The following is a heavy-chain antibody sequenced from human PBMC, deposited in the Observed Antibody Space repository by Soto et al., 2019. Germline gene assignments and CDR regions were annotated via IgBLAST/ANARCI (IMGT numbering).Heavy chain of an antibody. CDR2: IIPMFDTP. CDR1: GGTFSIDS. Sequence: QVQLVQSGAEVKKPGSSVKVSCKASGGTFSIDSFSSVRHAPGQGLEWMGWIIPMFDTPIYAQKFPDRVTITADESTSTAYMQLSTLRSGDTAVYYCARSGGLDRDFNYWGQGALVTVSS. V-gene: IGHV1-69*12. D-gene: IGHD2-15*01. J-gene: IGHJ4*02. CDR3: ARSGGLDRDFNY.